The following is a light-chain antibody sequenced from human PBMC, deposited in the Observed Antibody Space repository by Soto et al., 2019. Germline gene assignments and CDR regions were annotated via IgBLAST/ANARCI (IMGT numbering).Light chain of an antibody. CDR2: DAS. Sequence: EIVLTQSPATLSLSPGERATLSCRASQSVSSYLAWYQQKPGQAPRLLIYDASNRATGIPARFSGSGSGTDFTLTISSLEPEDFAVYYCQQRSNWQTFGQRTKVEIK. V-gene: IGKV3-11*01. CDR1: QSVSSY. CDR3: QQRSNWQT. J-gene: IGKJ1*01.